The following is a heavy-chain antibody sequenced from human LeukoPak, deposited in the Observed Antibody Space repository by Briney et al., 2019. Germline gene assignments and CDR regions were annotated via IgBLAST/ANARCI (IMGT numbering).Heavy chain of an antibody. CDR2: INHSGST. J-gene: IGHJ4*02. D-gene: IGHD3-3*01. CDR1: GGSFSGYY. Sequence: SETLSLTCAVYGGSFSGYYWSWIRQPPGKGLEWIGEINHSGSTNYNPSLKSRVTISVDTSKNQFSLKLSSVTAADTAVYYCAKYSAYYDFWSGYWTIDYWGQGTLVTVSS. CDR3: AKYSAYYDFWSGYWTIDY. V-gene: IGHV4-34*01.